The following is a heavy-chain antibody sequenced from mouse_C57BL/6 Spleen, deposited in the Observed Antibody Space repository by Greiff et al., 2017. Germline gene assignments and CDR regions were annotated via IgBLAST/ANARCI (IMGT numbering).Heavy chain of an antibody. Sequence: QVQLQQPGAELVRPGSSVKLSCKASGYTFTSYWMHWVKQRPIQGLEWIGNIDPSDSETHYNQKFKDKATLTVDKSSSTAYMQLSSLTSEDSAVYYGAREGTTDYFDYWGQGTTLTVSS. V-gene: IGHV1-52*01. CDR3: AREGTTDYFDY. D-gene: IGHD1-1*01. CDR2: IDPSDSET. J-gene: IGHJ2*01. CDR1: GYTFTSYW.